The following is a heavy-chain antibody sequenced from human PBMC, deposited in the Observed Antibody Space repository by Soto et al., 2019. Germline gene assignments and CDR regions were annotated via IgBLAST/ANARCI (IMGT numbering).Heavy chain of an antibody. CDR3: ARREIQGPIDY. J-gene: IGHJ4*02. CDR2: IYYSGTT. D-gene: IGHD1-26*01. CDR1: GYSISSSNG. Sequence: PXXTLSLPCAVSGYSISSSNGWGWIRQPPGKGLEWIGYIYYSGTTYYNPSLKSRVTMSVDTSKNQFSLKLTYVTAVDTAVYYCARREIQGPIDYWGQGTLVTVSS. V-gene: IGHV4-28*01.